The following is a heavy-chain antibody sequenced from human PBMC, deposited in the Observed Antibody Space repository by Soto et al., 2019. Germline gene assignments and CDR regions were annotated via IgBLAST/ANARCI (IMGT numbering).Heavy chain of an antibody. V-gene: IGHV4-30-4*01. CDR1: GGSISSGDYY. J-gene: IGHJ5*02. CDR2: IYYSGST. CDR3: ASEDCSGGSCYWFDP. Sequence: QVQLQESGPGLVKPSQTLSLTCTVSGGSISSGDYYWSWIRQPPGKGLEWIGYIYYSGSTYYNPSLKSRVTISVDTSKNQFSLKLSSVTAADTAVYYCASEDCSGGSCYWFDPWGQGTLVTVSS. D-gene: IGHD2-15*01.